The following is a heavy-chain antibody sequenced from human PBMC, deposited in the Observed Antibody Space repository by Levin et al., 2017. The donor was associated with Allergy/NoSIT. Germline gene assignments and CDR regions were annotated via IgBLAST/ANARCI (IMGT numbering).Heavy chain of an antibody. CDR1: GFTFSSYG. D-gene: IGHD6-13*01. Sequence: GGSLRLSCAASGFTFSSYGMHWVRQAPGKGLEWVAVIWYDGSNKYYADSVKGRFTISRDNSKNTLYLQMNSLRAEDTAVYYCARDVGVGIAAADTGLGAFDIWGQGTMVTVSS. CDR3: ARDVGVGIAAADTGLGAFDI. J-gene: IGHJ3*02. CDR2: IWYDGSNK. V-gene: IGHV3-33*01.